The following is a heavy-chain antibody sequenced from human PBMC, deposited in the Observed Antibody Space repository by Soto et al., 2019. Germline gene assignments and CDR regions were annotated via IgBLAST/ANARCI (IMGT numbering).Heavy chain of an antibody. CDR1: GFTFSSYG. CDR3: ARGPPTTVRFDY. V-gene: IGHV3-33*01. J-gene: IGHJ4*02. Sequence: QVQLVESGGGVVQPGRSLRLSCAASGFTFSSYGMHWVRQAPGKGLEWVAVIWYDGSNKNYADSVKGRFSISRDNSKNTLYLQMNSLRAEDTAVYYCARGPPTTVRFDYWGQGTLVTVSS. D-gene: IGHD1-1*01. CDR2: IWYDGSNK.